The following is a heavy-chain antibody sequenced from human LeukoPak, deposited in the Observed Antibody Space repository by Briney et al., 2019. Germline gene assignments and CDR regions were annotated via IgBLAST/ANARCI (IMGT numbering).Heavy chain of an antibody. CDR1: GGSFSGYY. D-gene: IGHD3-9*01. CDR2: INHSGST. Sequence: SETLSLTCAVYGGSFSGYYWSWVRQPPGKGLEWIGEINHSGSTNYNPSLKSRVTISVDTSKNQFSLKLSSVTAADTAVYYCARRSSYDILTGYYKSRNWFDPWGQGTLVTVSS. J-gene: IGHJ5*02. V-gene: IGHV4-34*01. CDR3: ARRSSYDILTGYYKSRNWFDP.